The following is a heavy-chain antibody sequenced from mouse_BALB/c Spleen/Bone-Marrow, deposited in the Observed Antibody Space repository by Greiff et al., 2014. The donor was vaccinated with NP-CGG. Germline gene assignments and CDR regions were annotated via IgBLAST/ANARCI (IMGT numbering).Heavy chain of an antibody. CDR2: SRDKAKHYTT. Sequence: EVKLVESGGGLVQPGDSLRLSCATSGFTFSDFYMEWVRQPPGKRLEWIAASRDKAKHYTTEYSASVKGRFIVSRDTSQSILYLQMDALRAEDTAIYYCARDVGYGNYFVYWGQGTLVPVSA. V-gene: IGHV7-1*02. CDR1: GFTFSDFY. D-gene: IGHD2-10*02. J-gene: IGHJ3*01. CDR3: ARDVGYGNYFVY.